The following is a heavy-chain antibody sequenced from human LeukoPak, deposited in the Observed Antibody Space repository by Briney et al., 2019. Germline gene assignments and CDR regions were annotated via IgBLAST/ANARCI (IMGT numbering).Heavy chain of an antibody. CDR1: GGSISSYY. CDR3: ARVTGYMVEDYFDY. V-gene: IGHV4-59*01. D-gene: IGHD6-13*01. Sequence: SGTLSLTCTVSGGSISSYYWSWIRQPPGKGLEWIGYIYYSGSANYHPSLKSRVTISVNTSKNRFSLRLSSVTAADTAVYYCARVTGYMVEDYFDYWGQGTLVTVSS. J-gene: IGHJ4*02. CDR2: IYYSGSA.